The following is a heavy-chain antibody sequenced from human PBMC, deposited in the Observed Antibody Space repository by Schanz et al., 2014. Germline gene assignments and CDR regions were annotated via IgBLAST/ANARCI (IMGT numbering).Heavy chain of an antibody. D-gene: IGHD3-3*01. Sequence: QVQLVQSGADVKKPGASVKVSCKASGNTLSAYYIHWIRQAPGQGLEWMGWIDPNSGGTNYAQKFQGRVTMTSDTSITTVNMEVNSRTSDDTAVFYCARTASHDVWRGYIPHYAFDLWGQGTVVIVSS. CDR1: GNTLSAYY. CDR3: ARTASHDVWRGYIPHYAFDL. V-gene: IGHV1-2*02. CDR2: IDPNSGGT. J-gene: IGHJ3*01.